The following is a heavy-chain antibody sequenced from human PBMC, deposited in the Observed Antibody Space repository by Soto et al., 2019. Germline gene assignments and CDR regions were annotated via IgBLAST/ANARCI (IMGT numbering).Heavy chain of an antibody. Sequence: GGSLRFSCAASGFTFSDYYMIWIRQAPGKGLEWVSYISSSGTGIYYADSVKARFTISRDNAKNSLYLQMNSLRAEDTAVYYCARAYSDAFDIWGQGTMVTVSS. CDR1: GFTFSDYY. D-gene: IGHD2-21*01. J-gene: IGHJ3*02. CDR3: ARAYSDAFDI. CDR2: ISSSGTGI. V-gene: IGHV3-11*01.